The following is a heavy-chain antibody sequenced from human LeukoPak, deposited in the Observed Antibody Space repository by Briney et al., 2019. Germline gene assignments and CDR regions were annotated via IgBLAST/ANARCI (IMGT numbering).Heavy chain of an antibody. Sequence: SETLSLTCTVSGGSISGGSYYWSWIRQPAGKGLEWIGRIYTSGSTNYNPSLKSRVTISVDTSKNQFSLKLSSVTAADTAVYYCTRDPPSIAARPDGYYYYYMDVWGKGTTVTVSS. CDR1: GGSISGGSYY. D-gene: IGHD6-6*01. V-gene: IGHV4-61*02. J-gene: IGHJ6*03. CDR2: IYTSGST. CDR3: TRDPPSIAARPDGYYYYYMDV.